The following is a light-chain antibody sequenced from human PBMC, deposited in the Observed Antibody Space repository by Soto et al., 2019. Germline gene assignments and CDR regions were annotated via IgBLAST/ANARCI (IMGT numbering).Light chain of an antibody. CDR3: QSYDSSLNRV. CDR2: GDN. CDR1: SSNIGARYD. J-gene: IGLJ1*01. Sequence: QSALTQPPSVSGAPGQRITISCTGSSSNIGARYDVHWYRQLPGTAPKLLLYGDNNRPSGVPDRFSGSRSGASASLAITGLQADDEADYFCQSYDSSLNRVFGTGTKVTVL. V-gene: IGLV1-40*01.